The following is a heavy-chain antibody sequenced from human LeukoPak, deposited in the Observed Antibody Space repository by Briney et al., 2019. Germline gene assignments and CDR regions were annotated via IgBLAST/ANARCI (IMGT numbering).Heavy chain of an antibody. CDR3: ARGVKEYYYDSSGYYLHD. CDR2: MYYSGST. D-gene: IGHD3-22*01. J-gene: IGHJ4*02. V-gene: IGHV4-39*07. CDR1: GGSISSSSYY. Sequence: SETLSLTCTVSGGSISSSSYYWGWIRQPPGKGLEWIGSMYYSGSTYCNPSLKSRVTISGDTSKNQFSLKLSSVTAADTAVYYCARGVKEYYYDSSGYYLHDWGQGTLVTVSS.